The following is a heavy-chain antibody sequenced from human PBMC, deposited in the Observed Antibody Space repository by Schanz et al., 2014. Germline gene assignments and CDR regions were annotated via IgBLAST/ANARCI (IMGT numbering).Heavy chain of an antibody. CDR3: ARGGSVATIAPYTWFDP. CDR1: GGSIRSGTYY. V-gene: IGHV4-61*02. D-gene: IGHD5-12*01. CDR2: VFPNGIT. J-gene: IGHJ5*02. Sequence: QVQLQESGPGLVKPSQTLSLTCTVSGGSIRSGTYYWSWIRQPAGKALEWVGRVFPNGITNYNPSLKSRVPIPIDPSNNQFSLKLTSETAADTAVYYCARGGSVATIAPYTWFDPWGQGTLVTVSS.